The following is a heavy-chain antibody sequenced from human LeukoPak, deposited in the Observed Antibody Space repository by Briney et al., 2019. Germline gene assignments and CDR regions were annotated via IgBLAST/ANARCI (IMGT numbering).Heavy chain of an antibody. CDR2: IYYSGST. V-gene: IGHV4-39*01. J-gene: IGHJ5*02. CDR3: ASHGRYGDYVDSNWFDP. Sequence: SETLSLTCTVSGGSISSSSYYWGWIRQPPGKGLEWIGSIYYSGSTYYNPSLKSRVTISVDTSKNQFSLKLSSVTAADTAVYYCASHGRYGDYVDSNWFDPWGQGTLVTVSS. CDR1: GGSISSSSYY. D-gene: IGHD4-17*01.